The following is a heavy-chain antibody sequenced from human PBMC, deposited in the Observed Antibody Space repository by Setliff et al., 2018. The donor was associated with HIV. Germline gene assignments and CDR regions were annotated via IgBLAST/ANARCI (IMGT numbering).Heavy chain of an antibody. CDR3: ARQQTAYSTTWNTFVEPPTYNCFDP. CDR1: GDTISSDSAT. J-gene: IGHJ5*02. Sequence: SQTLSLTCAISGDTISSDSATWTWVRQSPSRGLEWLGRTYYRSKWYNDSAIFVRSRITISPDTSKNQFSLHLNSVTTDDTAVYFCARQQTAYSTTWNTFVEPPTYNCFDPWGQGILVTVSS. CDR2: TYYRSKWYN. V-gene: IGHV6-1*01. D-gene: IGHD5-18*01.